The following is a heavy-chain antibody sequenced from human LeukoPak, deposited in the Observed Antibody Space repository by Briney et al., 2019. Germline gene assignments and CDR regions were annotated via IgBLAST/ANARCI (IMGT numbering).Heavy chain of an antibody. Sequence: SETLSLTCAVYGGSISNYYWSWIRQPPGKGLEWIGEINHSGSTNYNPSLKSRLTISVDTSKNQFSLKLSSVTAADTAVYYCARHLLWFGELGFDYWGQGTLVTVSS. CDR3: ARHLLWFGELGFDY. CDR1: GGSISNYY. J-gene: IGHJ4*02. D-gene: IGHD3-10*01. V-gene: IGHV4-34*01. CDR2: INHSGST.